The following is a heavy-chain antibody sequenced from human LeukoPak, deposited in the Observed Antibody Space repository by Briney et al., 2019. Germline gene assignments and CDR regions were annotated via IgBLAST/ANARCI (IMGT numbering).Heavy chain of an antibody. D-gene: IGHD3-3*01. J-gene: IGHJ6*03. CDR3: ARGVLRFFYYMDV. CDR1: GFTFSNYW. Sequence: GGSLRLSCAASGFTFSNYWMHWIRQAPGKGLEWVSYISSSGSTIYYADSVKGRFTISRDNAKNSLYLQMNSLRAEDTAVYYCARGVLRFFYYMDVWGKGTTVTVSS. V-gene: IGHV3-11*04. CDR2: ISSSGSTI.